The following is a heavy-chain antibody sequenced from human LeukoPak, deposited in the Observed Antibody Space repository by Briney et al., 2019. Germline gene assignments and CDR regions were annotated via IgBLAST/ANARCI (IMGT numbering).Heavy chain of an antibody. CDR2: IYPGDSDT. D-gene: IGHD3-22*01. J-gene: IGHJ4*02. CDR1: GYSFTSYW. CDR3: ARRAYYYDSSGFYFDY. Sequence: PGDSLKISCKGSGYSFTSYWIGWVRQMPGKGLEWMGIIYPGDSDTRYSPSFQGQVTISADKSISTAYLQWSSLKASDTAMYYCARRAYYYDSSGFYFDYWGQGTLVTVSS. V-gene: IGHV5-51*01.